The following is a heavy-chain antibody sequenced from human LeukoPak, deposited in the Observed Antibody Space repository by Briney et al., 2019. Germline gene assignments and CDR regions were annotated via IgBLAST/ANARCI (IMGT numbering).Heavy chain of an antibody. V-gene: IGHV3-48*03. J-gene: IGHJ4*02. CDR3: ARGVRGSYLDY. Sequence: GGYLRLSCAASGFTFSSYEMNWVRQAPGKGLEWVSYISSSGSTIYYADSVKGRFTISRDNAKNSLYLQMNSLRAEDTAVYYCARGVRGSYLDYWGQGTLVAVSS. CDR1: GFTFSSYE. D-gene: IGHD3-10*01. CDR2: ISSSGSTI.